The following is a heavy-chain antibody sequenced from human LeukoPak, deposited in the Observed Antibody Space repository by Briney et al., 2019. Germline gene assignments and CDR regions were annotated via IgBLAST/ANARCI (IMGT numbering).Heavy chain of an antibody. CDR3: ARDLGHTGYDLYDY. V-gene: IGHV3-7*01. D-gene: IGHD5-12*01. CDR1: GINFRGYW. CDR2: RKQDGSEK. Sequence: GGSLRLSCAVSGINFRGYWMAWVRQAPGKGLEWVANRKQDGSEKYYVDSVKGRFTISRDNAKNSLYLEMNSLRVEDTAVYYCARDLGHTGYDLYDYWGQGTLVTVSS. J-gene: IGHJ4*02.